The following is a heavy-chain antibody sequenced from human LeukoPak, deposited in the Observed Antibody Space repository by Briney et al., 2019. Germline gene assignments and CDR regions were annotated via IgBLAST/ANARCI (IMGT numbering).Heavy chain of an antibody. CDR3: TSPITMIVGGDY. Sequence: GGSLRLSCAASGFTFSGSAMHWVRQASGKGLEWVGRIRSKANSYATAYAASVKGRFTISRDDSKNTAYLQMNSLKAEDTAVYYCTSPITMIVGGDYWGQGTLVTVSS. D-gene: IGHD3-22*01. J-gene: IGHJ4*02. CDR2: IRSKANSYAT. V-gene: IGHV3-73*01. CDR1: GFTFSGSA.